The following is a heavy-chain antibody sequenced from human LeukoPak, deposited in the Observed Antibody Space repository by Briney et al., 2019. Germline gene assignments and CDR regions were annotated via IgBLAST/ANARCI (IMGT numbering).Heavy chain of an antibody. CDR1: GYRFTNYC. CDR2: IYPGDSDT. V-gene: IGHV5-51*01. Sequence: GVSLKSSCKGSGYRFTNYCIGWVRHIRGKGLEWMGIIYPGDSDTRYSTSFQGQVTISADKSINTAYLQWSSLKASDTAMYYSARLWGGYSYDWDYWGRGTLVTVSS. J-gene: IGHJ4*02. CDR3: ARLWGGYSYDWDY. D-gene: IGHD5-12*01.